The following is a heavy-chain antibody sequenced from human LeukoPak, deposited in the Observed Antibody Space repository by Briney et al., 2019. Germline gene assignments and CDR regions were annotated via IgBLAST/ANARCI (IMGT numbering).Heavy chain of an antibody. CDR1: GFTFDDYA. D-gene: IGHD6-13*01. Sequence: GGSLRLSCAASGFTFDDYAMHWVRQAPGKGLEWVSGISWNSGSIGYADSVKGRFTNSRDNAKNSLYLQMNSLRAEDTALYYCAKIGNSWYYFDYWGQGTLVTVSS. J-gene: IGHJ4*02. CDR2: ISWNSGSI. CDR3: AKIGNSWYYFDY. V-gene: IGHV3-9*01.